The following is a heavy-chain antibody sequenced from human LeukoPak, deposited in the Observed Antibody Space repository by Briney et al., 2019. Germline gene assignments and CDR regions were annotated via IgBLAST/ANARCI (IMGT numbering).Heavy chain of an antibody. J-gene: IGHJ4*02. D-gene: IGHD1-1*01. CDR1: GFTFSSYS. CDR3: AKGPNWNVGGYFDY. Sequence: GGSLRLSCAASGFTFSSYSMNWVRQAPGKGLEWVSSISSSSSYIYYADSVKGRFTISRDNAKNSLYLQMNSLRAEDMALYYCAKGPNWNVGGYFDYWGQGTLVTVSS. V-gene: IGHV3-21*04. CDR2: ISSSSSYI.